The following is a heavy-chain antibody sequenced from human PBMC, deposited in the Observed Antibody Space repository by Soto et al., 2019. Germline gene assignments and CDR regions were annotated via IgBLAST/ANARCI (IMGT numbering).Heavy chain of an antibody. CDR2: ISSNGGST. CDR3: VKVGVAARYYYYYGMDV. V-gene: IGHV3-64D*08. D-gene: IGHD6-6*01. Sequence: GGSLRLSCSASGFTFSSYAMHWVRQAPGKGLEYVSAISSNGGSTYYADSVKGRFTISRDNSKNTLYLQMSSLRAEDTAVYYCVKVGVAARYYYYYGMDVWGQGTTVTVSS. CDR1: GFTFSSYA. J-gene: IGHJ6*02.